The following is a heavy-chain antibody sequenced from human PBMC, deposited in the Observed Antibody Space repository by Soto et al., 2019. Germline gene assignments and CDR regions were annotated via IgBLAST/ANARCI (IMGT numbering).Heavy chain of an antibody. CDR1: GGSISSYY. CDR3: AREGSYRYSVHPLVEFDY. CDR2: IYTSGST. D-gene: IGHD3-16*02. V-gene: IGHV4-4*07. J-gene: IGHJ4*02. Sequence: SETLSLTCTVSGGSISSYYWSWIRQPAGKGLEWIGRIYTSGSTNYNPSLKSRVTMSVDTSKNQFSLKLSSVTAADTAVYYCAREGSYRYSVHPLVEFDYWGQGTLVTVSS.